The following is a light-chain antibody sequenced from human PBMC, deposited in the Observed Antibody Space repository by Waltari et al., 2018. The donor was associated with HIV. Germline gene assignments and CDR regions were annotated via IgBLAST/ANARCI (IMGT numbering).Light chain of an antibody. CDR3: GTWDSSGSAGV. J-gene: IGLJ3*02. V-gene: IGLV1-51*01. CDR1: PSNIGKNY. CDR2: DNN. Sequence: QSVLTQPPSVSAAPGQQVTISCSGSPSNIGKNYVSWDKKLPDTAPKLIIYDNNKRPSGMPDRISGSKSGTSATLAITGLQTGDEADYYCGTWDSSGSAGVFGGGTKVTVL.